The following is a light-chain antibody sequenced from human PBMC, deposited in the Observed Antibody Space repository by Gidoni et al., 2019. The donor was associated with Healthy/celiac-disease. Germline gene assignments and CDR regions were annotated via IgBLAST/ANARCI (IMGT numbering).Light chain of an antibody. CDR2: GAS. CDR3: QQYNNWPRT. Sequence: EIVMTQSPATLSVSPGERATLPCRASQSVNSNLAWYQQKPGQAPRLLIYGASTRATGIPARFSGSGSGTEFTLTISSLQSEDFAVYYCQQYNNWPRTFGQXTKVEIK. CDR1: QSVNSN. V-gene: IGKV3-15*01. J-gene: IGKJ1*01.